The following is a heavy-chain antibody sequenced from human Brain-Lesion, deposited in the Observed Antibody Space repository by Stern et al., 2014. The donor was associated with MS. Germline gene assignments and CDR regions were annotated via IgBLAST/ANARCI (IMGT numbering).Heavy chain of an antibody. CDR2: ITPFTGNT. V-gene: IGHV1-45*02. D-gene: IGHD4-17*01. Sequence: VQLVESGAEVKKTGSSVKVSCQASGNTFTNRYLHWVRQAPGQALEWMGWITPFTGNTNYAQNFQDRFTISMDRSMSTAYMDLSSLRSDDTAIYFCAEGGSYGFVYWGQGTLVTVSS. CDR1: GNTFTNRY. CDR3: AEGGSYGFVY. J-gene: IGHJ4*02.